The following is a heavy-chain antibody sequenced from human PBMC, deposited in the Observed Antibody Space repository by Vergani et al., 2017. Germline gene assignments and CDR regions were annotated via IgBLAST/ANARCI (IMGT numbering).Heavy chain of an antibody. D-gene: IGHD2-21*01. CDR1: GNSFTSYW. J-gene: IGHJ4*02. CDR2: IYPGDSDT. Sequence: EVQLVQSGAEVKKPGESLKISCKGSGNSFTSYWIGWVRQMPGKGLEWMGIIYPGDSDTRYNPSFRGQVTMSADKSINTAYLQWSSLKASDTAIYYCTRHVPCGDGACLHFDHWGQGTQVTVSS. CDR3: TRHVPCGDGACLHFDH. V-gene: IGHV5-51*01.